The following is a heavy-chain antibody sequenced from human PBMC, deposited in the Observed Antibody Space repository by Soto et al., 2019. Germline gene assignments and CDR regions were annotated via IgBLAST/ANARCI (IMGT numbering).Heavy chain of an antibody. J-gene: IGHJ4*02. CDR1: DYTFSSYG. CDR2: ISAYNGDT. D-gene: IGHD3-22*01. CDR3: ARDFTHYESSGYFDC. Sequence: QVQLVQSGAEVKKPGASVKVSCKASDYTFSSYGVSWVRQAPGQGLEWMGWISAYNGDTNYAQHLQGRVTMTTDTSTSTAYMELRSLRSDDTAVYYCARDFTHYESSGYFDCWGQGTLVTVSS. V-gene: IGHV1-18*01.